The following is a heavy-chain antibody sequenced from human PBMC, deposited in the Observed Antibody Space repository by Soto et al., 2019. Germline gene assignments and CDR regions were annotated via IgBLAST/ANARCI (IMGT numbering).Heavy chain of an antibody. CDR2: IYYSGST. D-gene: IGHD4-17*01. CDR1: GGSISSGDYY. J-gene: IGHJ5*02. Sequence: QVQLQESGPGLVKPSQTLSLTCTVSGGSISSGDYYWSWIRQPPGKGLEWIGYIYYSGSTYYNPSLKRRVTISVDTSKNQFSLKLSSVTAADTAVYYCATWSLTVTTSSWFDPWGQENLVTVSS. CDR3: ATWSLTVTTSSWFDP. V-gene: IGHV4-30-4*01.